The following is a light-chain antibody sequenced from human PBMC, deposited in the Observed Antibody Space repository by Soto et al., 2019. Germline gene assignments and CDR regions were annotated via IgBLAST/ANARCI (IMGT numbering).Light chain of an antibody. Sequence: QSALTQPASVSGSPGQSITISCTGTSSDVGSYNLVSWYQQHPGKAPKLMIYEGSKRPSGVANRFSGSQSGKTASLTISGLQAEDEAEYYCCSYAGSSTYVFGTGTKLTVL. CDR1: SSDVGSYNL. CDR3: CSYAGSSTYV. CDR2: EGS. V-gene: IGLV2-23*01. J-gene: IGLJ1*01.